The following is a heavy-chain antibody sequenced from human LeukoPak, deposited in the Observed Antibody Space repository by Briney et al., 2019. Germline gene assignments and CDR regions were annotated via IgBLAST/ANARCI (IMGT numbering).Heavy chain of an antibody. CDR3: ARGVGYCSGGSCYSYYFDY. D-gene: IGHD2-15*01. CDR2: ITGSGGSA. CDR1: GLTFSSHA. Sequence: PGGSLRLSCAASGLTFSSHAMSWVRQAPGKGLEWVSLITGSGGSAYYADSVKGRFTISRDNAKNSLYLQMNSLRAEDTAVYYSARGVGYCSGGSCYSYYFDYWGQGTLVTVSS. V-gene: IGHV3-23*01. J-gene: IGHJ4*02.